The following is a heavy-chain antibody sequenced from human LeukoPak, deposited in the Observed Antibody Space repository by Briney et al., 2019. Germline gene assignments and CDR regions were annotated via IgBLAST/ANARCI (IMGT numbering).Heavy chain of an antibody. Sequence: AESLSLTCTVSGGSVSSGSYYWSWMRQPPGTGLKWIGNNYYSGSTTYNPALKIRVTISVDTSKNQFSLKLSSVTAADTAVYYCARTYYDILTGYREFDYWGQGTLVTVSS. D-gene: IGHD3-9*01. CDR3: ARTYYDILTGYREFDY. J-gene: IGHJ4*02. CDR2: NYYSGST. CDR1: GGSVSSGSYY. V-gene: IGHV4-61*01.